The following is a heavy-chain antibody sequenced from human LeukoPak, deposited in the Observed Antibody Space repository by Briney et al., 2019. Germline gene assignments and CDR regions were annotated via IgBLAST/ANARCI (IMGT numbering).Heavy chain of an antibody. CDR3: ARGLVKAAAGWGTGVDY. CDR2: INHSGST. Sequence: SETLSLTCAVYGGSFSGYYWSWIRQPPGKGLEWIGEINHSGSTNYNPSLKSRVTISVDTSKNQFSLKLSSVTAADTAVYYCARGLVKAAAGWGTGVDYWGQGTLVTVSS. D-gene: IGHD6-13*01. J-gene: IGHJ4*01. V-gene: IGHV4-34*01. CDR1: GGSFSGYY.